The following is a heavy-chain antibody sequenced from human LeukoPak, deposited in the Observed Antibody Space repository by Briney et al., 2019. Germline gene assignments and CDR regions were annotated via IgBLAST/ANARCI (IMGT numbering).Heavy chain of an antibody. Sequence: GSLRLSCAASGFTFSTCAMAWVRQAPGKGLEWVSAVSGSGESIHYADSVKGRFIISRDNSRNTLFLQMNSLRGEDTAVYYCAKANIVATRAYENWGQGALVTVSS. D-gene: IGHD5-12*01. CDR1: GFTFSTCA. CDR3: AKANIVATRAYEN. V-gene: IGHV3-23*01. J-gene: IGHJ4*02. CDR2: VSGSGESI.